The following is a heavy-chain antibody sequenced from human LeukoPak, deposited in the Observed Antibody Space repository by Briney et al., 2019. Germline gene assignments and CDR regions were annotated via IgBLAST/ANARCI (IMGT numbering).Heavy chain of an antibody. CDR3: ARSRRVVVPSTLNSADYYYHYMDV. J-gene: IGHJ6*03. CDR2: INTNTGNP. V-gene: IGHV7-4-1*02. Sequence: ASVKVSCKASGYTFTYYGLNWVRQAPGQGLECLGGINTNTGNPTYAQGFTGRFVFSFDTSVSTAYLEITTLKAEDAAIYYCARSRRVVVPSTLNSADYYYHYMDVWGKGTTVIVSS. D-gene: IGHD2-15*01. CDR1: GYTFTYYG.